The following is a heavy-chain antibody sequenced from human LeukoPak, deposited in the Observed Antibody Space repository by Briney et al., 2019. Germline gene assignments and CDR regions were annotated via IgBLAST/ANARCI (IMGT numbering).Heavy chain of an antibody. J-gene: IGHJ4*02. CDR3: AKGPDPGRLDY. Sequence: GGSLRLSCAASGFTFSSYAMSWVRQAPGKGLEWVSTIRGSGGSTYYADSVKGRFTISRDNSKNTLYLQMNSLRAEDTAVYYCAKGPDPGRLDYWGQGTLVTVSS. CDR1: GFTFSSYA. V-gene: IGHV3-23*01. CDR2: IRGSGGST.